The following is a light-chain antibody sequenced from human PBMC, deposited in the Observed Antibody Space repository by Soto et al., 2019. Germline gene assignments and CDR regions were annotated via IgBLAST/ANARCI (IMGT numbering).Light chain of an antibody. V-gene: IGLV1-51*02. CDR2: END. CDR1: SSNIGNNY. Sequence: QSVLTQPPSVSAAPGQKVTISCSGSSSNIGNNYVSWYQQLPGTAPKLLIYENDKRPSMIPNRFSGSKSGTSATLDITGLQTGDEADYYCGTWDNSLSARVFGVFGGVTKLTVL. J-gene: IGLJ3*02. CDR3: GTWDNSLSARVFGV.